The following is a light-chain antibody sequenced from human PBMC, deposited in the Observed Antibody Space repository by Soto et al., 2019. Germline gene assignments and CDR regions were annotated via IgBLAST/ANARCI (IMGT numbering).Light chain of an antibody. CDR3: SLHYADNRV. V-gene: IGLV7-46*01. CDR2: DTT. J-gene: IGLJ2*01. CDR1: TGAVTSDHY. Sequence: QAVVTQEPSLTVSPGGTVTLTCDSSTGAVTSDHYPYWFQLRPGQAPRTLIYDTTKRHSWTPARFSGSLLEGKAALTLSGALPEDEAEYYCSLHYADNRVVGVGTKLTVL.